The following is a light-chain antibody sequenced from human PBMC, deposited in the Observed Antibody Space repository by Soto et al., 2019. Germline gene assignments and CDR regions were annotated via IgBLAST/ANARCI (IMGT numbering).Light chain of an antibody. V-gene: IGKV1-39*01. CDR2: AAS. Sequence: DIQMTQSPSSLSASVGDRVTIACRASQSINTFLNWYVVKPGKAPKLLIYAASSLQSGVPSRFSGSGSGTDFTLTISSLQPEDFATYYCQQSYSIPWTFGQGTKVEIK. CDR1: QSINTF. J-gene: IGKJ1*01. CDR3: QQSYSIPWT.